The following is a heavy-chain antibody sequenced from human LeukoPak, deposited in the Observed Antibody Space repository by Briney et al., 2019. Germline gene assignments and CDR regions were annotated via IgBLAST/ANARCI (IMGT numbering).Heavy chain of an antibody. Sequence: ASVEVSCKASGYTFTGYYMHWVRQAPGQGLEWMGWINPNSGGTNYAQKFQGRVTMTRDTSISTAYMELSRLRSDDTAVYYCARGAAAGLLFFDYWGQGTLVTVSS. D-gene: IGHD6-13*01. CDR3: ARGAAAGLLFFDY. V-gene: IGHV1-2*02. CDR1: GYTFTGYY. CDR2: INPNSGGT. J-gene: IGHJ4*02.